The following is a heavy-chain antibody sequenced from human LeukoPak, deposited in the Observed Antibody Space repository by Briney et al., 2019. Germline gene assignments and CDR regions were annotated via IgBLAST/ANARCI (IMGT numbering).Heavy chain of an antibody. D-gene: IGHD1-14*01. V-gene: IGHV1-2*02. CDR2: INPNSGGT. Sequence: GASVKVSCKASGYTFTGYYMHWVRQAPGLGLECMRKINPNSGGTIDAEKFRVSVTMTRDTSISTAYMELSRLKSDDTDVYYCAASHRHYMDVWGKGTTVTVSS. CDR1: GYTFTGYY. J-gene: IGHJ6*03. CDR3: AASHRHYMDV.